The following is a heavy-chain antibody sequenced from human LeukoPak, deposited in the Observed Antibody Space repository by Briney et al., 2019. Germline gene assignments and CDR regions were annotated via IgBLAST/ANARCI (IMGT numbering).Heavy chain of an antibody. D-gene: IGHD3-22*01. Sequence: GGSLRLSCAASGFTFSSYSMNWVRQAPGKGLEWVSSISSTSSYIYYADSVKGRSTISRDNAKNSLYLQMNSLRAEDTAVYYCARDDTYYDSSGYYLDYWGQGTLVTVSS. CDR1: GFTFSSYS. V-gene: IGHV3-21*01. J-gene: IGHJ4*02. CDR3: ARDDTYYDSSGYYLDY. CDR2: ISSTSSYI.